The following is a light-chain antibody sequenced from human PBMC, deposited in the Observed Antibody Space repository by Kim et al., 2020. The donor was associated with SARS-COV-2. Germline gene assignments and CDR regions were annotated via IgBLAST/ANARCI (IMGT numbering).Light chain of an antibody. CDR1: RSTIGSNA. J-gene: IGLJ2*01. Sequence: GHRVAISCPGSRSTIGSNAVSWYQQLPGTAHKLLIYSNDHRPSGVPDRFSGSKSGTSAYLAISGLQSEDVADYYCAAWDDSLNGVRFGGGTQLTVL. V-gene: IGLV1-44*01. CDR3: AAWDDSLNGVR. CDR2: SND.